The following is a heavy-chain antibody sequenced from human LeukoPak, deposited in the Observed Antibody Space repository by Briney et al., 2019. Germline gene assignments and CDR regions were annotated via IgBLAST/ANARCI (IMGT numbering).Heavy chain of an antibody. V-gene: IGHV4-39*01. CDR3: ARGNYDILTGDRKDFDY. CDR2: IYYRGGT. J-gene: IGHJ4*02. D-gene: IGHD3-9*01. CDR1: GGSINSGSYY. Sequence: PSETLSLTCSVSGGSINSGSYYWGWIRQPPGKGLEWIGNIYYRGGTCYNPSLESRVTISVDTSKNQFSLKVNSVTAADTAVYYCARGNYDILTGDRKDFDYWGQGTLVTVSS.